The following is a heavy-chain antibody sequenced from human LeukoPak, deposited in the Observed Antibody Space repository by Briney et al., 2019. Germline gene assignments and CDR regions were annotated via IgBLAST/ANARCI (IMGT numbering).Heavy chain of an antibody. Sequence: GGSLRLSCAASGFTFSSYGMHWVRQAPGKGLEWVAVISYDGSNKYYADSVKGRFTISRDNSKNTLYLQMNSLRAEDTAVYYCAKAARITMIVVVISVFDYWGQGTLVTVSS. CDR1: GFTFSSYG. D-gene: IGHD3-22*01. CDR2: ISYDGSNK. V-gene: IGHV3-30*18. J-gene: IGHJ4*02. CDR3: AKAARITMIVVVISVFDY.